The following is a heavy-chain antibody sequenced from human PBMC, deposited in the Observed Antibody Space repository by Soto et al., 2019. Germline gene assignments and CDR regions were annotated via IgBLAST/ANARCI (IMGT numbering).Heavy chain of an antibody. Sequence: ASVKVSCKASGYTFTSYGISWVRQAPGQGLEWMGWISAYNGNTNYAQKLQGRVTMTTDTSTSTAYMELRSLRSDDTAVYYCARDEAEPYFDWPASPDDAFDIWGQGTMVTVSS. CDR1: GYTFTSYG. V-gene: IGHV1-18*01. J-gene: IGHJ3*02. CDR2: ISAYNGNT. D-gene: IGHD3-9*01. CDR3: ARDEAEPYFDWPASPDDAFDI.